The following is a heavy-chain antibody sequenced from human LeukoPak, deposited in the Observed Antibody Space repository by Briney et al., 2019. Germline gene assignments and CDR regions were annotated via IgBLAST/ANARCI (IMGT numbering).Heavy chain of an antibody. Sequence: GESLKISCRASGDTFRGTYIAWVRQMAGKGLEWMGIVYHDGSDTRYSPSFQGQVSISVDQSISTAYLQWTSLKTSDSAMYYCARFLHGNSLDFWGQGTLVTVSS. D-gene: IGHD1-7*01. CDR2: VYHDGSDT. CDR1: GDTFRGTY. V-gene: IGHV5-51*01. J-gene: IGHJ4*02. CDR3: ARFLHGNSLDF.